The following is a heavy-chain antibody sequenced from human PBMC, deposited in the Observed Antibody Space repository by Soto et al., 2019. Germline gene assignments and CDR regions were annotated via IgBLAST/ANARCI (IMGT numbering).Heavy chain of an antibody. V-gene: IGHV4-4*07. Sequence: PSETLSLTCTVSGGSISSYYWSWIRQPAGKGLEWIGRIYTSGSTNYNPSPKSRVTMSVDTSKNQFSLKLSSVTAADTAVYYCARTPVITMVRGVTYGMDVWGQGTTVTVSS. D-gene: IGHD3-10*01. CDR2: IYTSGST. CDR1: GGSISSYY. J-gene: IGHJ6*02. CDR3: ARTPVITMVRGVTYGMDV.